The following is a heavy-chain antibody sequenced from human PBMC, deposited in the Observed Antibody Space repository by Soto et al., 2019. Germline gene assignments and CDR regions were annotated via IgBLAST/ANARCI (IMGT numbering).Heavy chain of an antibody. V-gene: IGHV1-3*01. Sequence: ASVKVSCKASGYTFTSYAMHWVRQAPGQRLEWMGWINAGNGNTKYSQKFQGRVTITRDTSASTAYMELSSLRSEDTAVYYCARVGTITIFGVVINLYYYYGLDVWGQGTTVPVSS. CDR2: INAGNGNT. D-gene: IGHD3-3*01. J-gene: IGHJ6*02. CDR1: GYTFTSYA. CDR3: ARVGTITIFGVVINLYYYYGLDV.